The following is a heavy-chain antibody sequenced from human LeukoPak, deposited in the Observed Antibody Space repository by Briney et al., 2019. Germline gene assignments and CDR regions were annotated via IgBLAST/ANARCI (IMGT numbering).Heavy chain of an antibody. Sequence: GGSLRLSCAASGFTFSSYAMGWVRQAPGKGLEWVSAISGSGGSTYYADSVKGRFTISRDNSKNTLYLQMNSLRAEDTAVYYCARSPDGSYDALIGLDPTRYYFDYWGQGTLVTVSS. V-gene: IGHV3-23*01. CDR3: ARSPDGSYDALIGLDPTRYYFDY. D-gene: IGHD3-3*01. CDR2: ISGSGGST. J-gene: IGHJ4*02. CDR1: GFTFSSYA.